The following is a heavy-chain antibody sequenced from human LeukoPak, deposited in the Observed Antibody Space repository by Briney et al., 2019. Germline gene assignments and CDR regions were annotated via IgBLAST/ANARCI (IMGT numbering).Heavy chain of an antibody. J-gene: IGHJ4*02. CDR2: ISYDGSNK. CDR3: AREVDAADY. CDR1: GFTFSSYA. Sequence: GGSLRLSCAASGFTFSSYAMHWVRQVPGKGLEWVAVISYDGSNKYYADSVKGRFTISRDNSKNTLYLQMNSLRAEDTAVYYCAREVDAADYWGQGTLVTVSS. D-gene: IGHD2-15*01. V-gene: IGHV3-30-3*01.